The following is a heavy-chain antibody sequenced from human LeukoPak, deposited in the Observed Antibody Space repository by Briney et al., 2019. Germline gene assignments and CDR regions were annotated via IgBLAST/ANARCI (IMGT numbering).Heavy chain of an antibody. J-gene: IGHJ4*02. Sequence: GSLRLSCAASEFTFSSYWMSWVRQSPGKGLEWVANINQDGSENHYVDSVKGRFTISRDNAKNSVFVQMNGLRVEDTAVYYCVRAGGSSWSDFWGQGTLVTVSS. D-gene: IGHD6-13*01. CDR3: VRAGGSSWSDF. CDR2: INQDGSEN. V-gene: IGHV3-7*01. CDR1: EFTFSSYW.